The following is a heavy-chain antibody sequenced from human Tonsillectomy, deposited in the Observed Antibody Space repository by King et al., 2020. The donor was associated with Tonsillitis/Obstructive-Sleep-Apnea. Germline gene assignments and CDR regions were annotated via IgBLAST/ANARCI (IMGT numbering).Heavy chain of an antibody. CDR1: GGSISGSTYY. CDR2: IYYSGST. D-gene: IGHD2-15*01. V-gene: IGHV4-39*01. CDR3: ARQRGGGSQYFFDY. Sequence: QLQESGPGLVKPSETLSLTCTVSGGSISGSTYYWGWIRQPPGKGLEWIGSIYYSGSTCYNPSLTSRVTISVDTSKNQFSLKLSSVTAADPAVYYCARQRGGGSQYFFDYWGQGTLVTVSS. J-gene: IGHJ4*02.